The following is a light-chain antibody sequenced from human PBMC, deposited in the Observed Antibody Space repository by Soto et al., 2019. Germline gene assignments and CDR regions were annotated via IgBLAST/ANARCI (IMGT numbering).Light chain of an antibody. CDR2: EVS. Sequence: QSVLTQPPSASGSPGQSVTISCTGTSSDVGGYNYVSWYQQHPGEAPKLMIYEVSKRPSGVPDRFSGSKSGNTASLTVSGLQAEDEADYYCSSYAGTFWVFGGGTKVTVL. V-gene: IGLV2-8*01. J-gene: IGLJ3*02. CDR3: SSYAGTFWV. CDR1: SSDVGGYNY.